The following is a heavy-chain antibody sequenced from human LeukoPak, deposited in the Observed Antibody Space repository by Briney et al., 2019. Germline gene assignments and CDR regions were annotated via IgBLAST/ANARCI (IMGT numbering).Heavy chain of an antibody. CDR1: GYTFTSYG. CDR2: ISAYNGNT. D-gene: IGHD3-3*01. V-gene: IGHV1-18*01. J-gene: IGHJ3*02. Sequence: ASVKVSCKASGYTFTSYGISWVRQAPGQGLEWMGWISAYNGNTNYAQKLQGRVTMTTDTSTSTAYMELRSLRSDDTAVYYCAREACGYDFWSGYYLRGCWGNHAFDIWGQGTMVTVSS. CDR3: AREACGYDFWSGYYLRGCWGNHAFDI.